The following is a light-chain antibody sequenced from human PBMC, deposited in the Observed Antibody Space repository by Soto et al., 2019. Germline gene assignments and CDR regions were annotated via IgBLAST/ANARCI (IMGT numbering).Light chain of an antibody. CDR3: QHFGRSPLT. CDR1: QSVDRSD. Sequence: VLTQPPGTLSLSPGERATLSCRASQSVDRSDIAWYQQKPGQAPRLLIYSTSIRAAGIPDRFSVSGSGTDFSLTISRLEPEDFAVYYCQHFGRSPLTFGGGTKVEIK. J-gene: IGKJ4*01. V-gene: IGKV3-20*01. CDR2: STS.